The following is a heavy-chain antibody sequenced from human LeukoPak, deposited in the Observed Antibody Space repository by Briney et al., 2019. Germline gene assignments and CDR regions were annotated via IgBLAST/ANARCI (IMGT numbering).Heavy chain of an antibody. Sequence: SETLSLSCSISVGSIINSRSYSGWIRQPPGKGLEWIGRIYYSGSTYYNPPLKSRVTISVDTSKHQFSLKLSSLTAPDTAVYYCARDVVAATDYFDYWGQGTLVTVSS. V-gene: IGHV4-39*02. D-gene: IGHD6-19*01. CDR3: ARDVVAATDYFDY. J-gene: IGHJ4*02. CDR1: VGSIINSRSY. CDR2: IYYSGST.